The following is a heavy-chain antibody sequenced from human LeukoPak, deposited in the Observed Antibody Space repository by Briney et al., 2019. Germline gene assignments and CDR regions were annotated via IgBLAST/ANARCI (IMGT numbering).Heavy chain of an antibody. CDR1: GDSITTYY. J-gene: IGHJ4*02. CDR3: ATAPHTYYFDY. V-gene: IGHV4-59*01. Sequence: SETLSLTCTVSGDSITTYYWSWIRQPPGKGLEWIAYIYYTGNTNYNPSLKGRVTISVDTSKSQFSLKLSSVTAADTAVYYCATAPHTYYFDYWGQGTLVTVSS. CDR2: IYYTGNT.